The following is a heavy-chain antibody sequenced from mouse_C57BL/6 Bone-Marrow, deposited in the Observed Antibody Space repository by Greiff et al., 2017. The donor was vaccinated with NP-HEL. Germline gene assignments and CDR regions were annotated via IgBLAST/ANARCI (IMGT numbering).Heavy chain of an antibody. CDR1: GFTFSSYG. Sequence: VPLVASWCAFFPPFWSLQLSFAASGFTFSSYGMSWVRQTPDKRLEWVATISSGGSYTYYLDSVKGRFTISRDNAKNTLYLQMSSLKSEDTAMYYCASPITTNWYFDVWGTGTTVTVSS. D-gene: IGHD1-2*01. CDR2: ISSGGSYT. V-gene: IGHV5-6*01. J-gene: IGHJ1*03. CDR3: ASPITTNWYFDV.